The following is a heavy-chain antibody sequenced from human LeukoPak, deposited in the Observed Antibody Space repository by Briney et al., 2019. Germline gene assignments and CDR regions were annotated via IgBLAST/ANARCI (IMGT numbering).Heavy chain of an antibody. CDR2: ITSSGTGP. V-gene: IGHV3-23*01. D-gene: IGHD2-21*02. Sequence: PGGSLRLSCAASGFTFSGFYMSWGRQAPGKGLEWVSSITSSGTGPYYADCVKGRFTVSRDNSKNTLYLQMHSLRAEDTALYYCAKRGLRGDYYFDQWGQGTLVPVS. J-gene: IGHJ4*02. CDR3: AKRGLRGDYYFDQ. CDR1: GFTFSGFY.